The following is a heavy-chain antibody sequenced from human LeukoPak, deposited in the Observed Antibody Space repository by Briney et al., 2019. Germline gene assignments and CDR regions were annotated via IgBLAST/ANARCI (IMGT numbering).Heavy chain of an antibody. Sequence: SVKVSCKASGGTFSSYAISWVRQAPGQGLEWMGGIIPIFGTANYAQKVQGRVTITADGSTSTAYMELSSLRSEDTAVYYCARDDGDYLVDYWGQGTLVTVSS. J-gene: IGHJ4*02. V-gene: IGHV1-69*01. CDR1: GGTFSSYA. D-gene: IGHD4-17*01. CDR3: ARDDGDYLVDY. CDR2: IIPIFGTA.